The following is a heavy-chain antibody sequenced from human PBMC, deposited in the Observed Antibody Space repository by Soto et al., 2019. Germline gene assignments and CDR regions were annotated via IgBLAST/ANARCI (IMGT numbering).Heavy chain of an antibody. CDR1: GYTLTELS. CDR2: FDPEDGET. Sequence: ASVKVSCKVSGYTLTELSMHWVRQAPGKGLEWMGGFDPEDGETIYAQKFQGRVTMTEDTSTDTAYMELSSLRSEDTAVYYCATTGPNCSSTSCYPPPRLSGVDVWGQGTTVTVSS. CDR3: ATTGPNCSSTSCYPPPRLSGVDV. D-gene: IGHD2-2*01. J-gene: IGHJ6*02. V-gene: IGHV1-24*01.